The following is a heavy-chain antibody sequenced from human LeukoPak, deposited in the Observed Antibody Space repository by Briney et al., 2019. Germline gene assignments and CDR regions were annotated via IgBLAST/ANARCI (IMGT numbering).Heavy chain of an antibody. CDR1: GASINNNF. V-gene: IGHV4-59*08. J-gene: IGHJ5*02. Sequence: SETLSLTCTVSGASINNNFWTWIRQPPGKGLEWIGYIYSSGSANYNPSLKSRVTISGDTSKNQISLKLTSVTAADTAVYFCARHRDYHDTWGQGTLVTVSS. CDR3: ARHRDYHDT. D-gene: IGHD3-16*01. CDR2: IYSSGSA.